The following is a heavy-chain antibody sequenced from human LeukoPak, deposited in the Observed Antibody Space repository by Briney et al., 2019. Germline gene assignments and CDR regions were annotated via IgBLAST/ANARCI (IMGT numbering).Heavy chain of an antibody. Sequence: PGGSLRLSCAVSGFAFSSYWMNWVRQAPGKGLEWVSSISSSSSYIYYADSVKGRFTISRDNAKNSLFLQMTSLRAEDTAIYYCAREGTGVLDYWGQGTLVTVSS. D-gene: IGHD3-10*01. CDR1: GFAFSSYW. V-gene: IGHV3-21*01. CDR2: ISSSSSYI. CDR3: AREGTGVLDY. J-gene: IGHJ4*02.